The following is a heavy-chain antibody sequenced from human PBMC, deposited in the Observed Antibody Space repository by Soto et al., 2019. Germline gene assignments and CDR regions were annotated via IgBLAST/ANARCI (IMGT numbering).Heavy chain of an antibody. J-gene: IGHJ4*02. CDR3: ARSTNDYGDRH. CDR2: MNPNRGNT. Sequence: QVQLVQSGAEVKKPGASVKVSCKASGYTFTSYDINWVRQATGQGLEGMGWMNPNRGNTGYAQKFPGRVTMTRNTSKSTAYMELSSLRSEDTAVYYCARSTNDYGDRHWGQGTLVTVSS. CDR1: GYTFTSYD. D-gene: IGHD4-17*01. V-gene: IGHV1-8*01.